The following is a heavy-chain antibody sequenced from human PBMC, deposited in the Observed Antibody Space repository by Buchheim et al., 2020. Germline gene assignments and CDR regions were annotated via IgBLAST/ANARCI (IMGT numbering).Heavy chain of an antibody. CDR3: AHLDVSAAPGP. CDR1: GFSLSTTGVG. CDR2: IYWDDDE. V-gene: IGHV2-5*02. J-gene: IGHJ5*02. Sequence: QIPLKESGPTLVQPTQTLTLTCTFSGFSLSTTGVGVGWFRQPPGKALERLALIYWDDDERYSTSLKSRLTITEDTSTNQVVLTMTNMDPVDTATYFCAHLDVSAAPGPWGQGTL. D-gene: IGHD6-13*01.